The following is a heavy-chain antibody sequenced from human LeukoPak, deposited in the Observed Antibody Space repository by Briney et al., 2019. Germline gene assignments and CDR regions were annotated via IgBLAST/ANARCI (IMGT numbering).Heavy chain of an antibody. CDR3: AREPQIFRHDY. D-gene: IGHD3-9*01. CDR1: GGSISSSSYY. V-gene: IGHV4-39*07. Sequence: SETLSLTCTVSGGSISSSSYYWGWIRQPPGKGLECIGSIYHSGSTYYNPSLKSRVTISVDTSKNQFSLKLSSVTAADTAVYYCAREPQIFRHDYWGQGTLVTVSS. CDR2: IYHSGST. J-gene: IGHJ4*02.